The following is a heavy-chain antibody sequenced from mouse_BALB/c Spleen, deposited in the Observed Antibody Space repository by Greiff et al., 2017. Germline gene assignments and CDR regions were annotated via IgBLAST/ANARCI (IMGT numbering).Heavy chain of an antibody. J-gene: IGHJ3*01. V-gene: IGHV5-12-1*01. CDR2: ISSGGGST. CDR3: ARQGGYASWFAY. D-gene: IGHD3-1*01. CDR1: GFAFSSYD. Sequence: EVQRVESGGGLVKPGGSLKLSCAASGFAFSSYDMSWVRQTPEKRLEWVAYISSGGGSTYYPDTVKGRFTISRDNAKNTLYLQMSSLKSEDTAMYYCARQGGYASWFAYWGQGTLVTVSA.